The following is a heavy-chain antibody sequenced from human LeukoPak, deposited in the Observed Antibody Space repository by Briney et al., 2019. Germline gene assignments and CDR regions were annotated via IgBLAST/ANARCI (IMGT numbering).Heavy chain of an antibody. D-gene: IGHD5-24*01. CDR3: AKSGYNRFDY. J-gene: IGHJ4*01. CDR2: ISFDGSDK. CDR1: GFTFSSYA. V-gene: IGHV3-30*04. Sequence: GGSLRLSCAASGFTFSSYAMHWVRQAPGKGLEWVALISFDGSDKYYADSVKGRFTTSRDNSKNTLYLQMNSLRAEDTAVYYCAKSGYNRFDYWGQGTLVTVSS.